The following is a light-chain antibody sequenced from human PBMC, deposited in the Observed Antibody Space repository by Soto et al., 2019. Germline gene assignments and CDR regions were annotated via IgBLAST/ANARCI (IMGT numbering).Light chain of an antibody. CDR2: GAS. V-gene: IGKV3-15*01. J-gene: IGKJ2*02. CDR3: QQRGKWPST. CDR1: QSVSSY. Sequence: EIVMTQSPATLSVSLGDRATLSCRASQSVSSYLAWYQQKPGQAPRLLIYGASTRATGIPARFSGSGSETDFTLTISSLQSEDFAIYYCQQRGKWPSTFGPGTKVEMK.